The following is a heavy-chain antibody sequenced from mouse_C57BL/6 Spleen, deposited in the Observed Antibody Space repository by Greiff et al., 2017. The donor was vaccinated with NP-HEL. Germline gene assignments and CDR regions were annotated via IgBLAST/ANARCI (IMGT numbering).Heavy chain of an antibody. CDR2: IHPNSGST. CDR1: GYTFTSYW. Sequence: VQLQQSGAELVKPGASVKLSCKASGYTFTSYWMHWVKQRPGQGLEWIGMIHPNSGSTNYNEKFKSKATLTVDKSSSTAYMQLSSLTSEDSAVYYCAFYYDYDGSWFAYWGQGTLVTVSA. J-gene: IGHJ3*01. CDR3: AFYYDYDGSWFAY. V-gene: IGHV1-64*01. D-gene: IGHD2-4*01.